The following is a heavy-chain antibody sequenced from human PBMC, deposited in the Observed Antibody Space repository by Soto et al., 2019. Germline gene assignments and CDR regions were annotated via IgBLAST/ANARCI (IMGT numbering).Heavy chain of an antibody. J-gene: IGHJ5*02. CDR2: INHSGST. Sequence: PSETLSLTCAVYGGSFSGYYWSWIRQPPGKGLEWIGEINHSGSTNYNPSLKSRVTISVDTSKNQFSLKLSSVTAADTAVYYCARGRGYSYGHNGWFDPWGQGTLVTVSS. V-gene: IGHV4-34*01. CDR1: GGSFSGYY. D-gene: IGHD5-18*01. CDR3: ARGRGYSYGHNGWFDP.